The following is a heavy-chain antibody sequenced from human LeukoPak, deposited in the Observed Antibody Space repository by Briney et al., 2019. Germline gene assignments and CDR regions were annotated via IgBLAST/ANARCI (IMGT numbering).Heavy chain of an antibody. CDR1: GFTFSSYG. CDR2: IWYDGSKK. D-gene: IGHD2-8*02. V-gene: IGHV3-33*08. J-gene: IGHJ4*02. CDR3: AREVPGGRFDY. Sequence: GGSLRLSCAASGFTFSSYGMHWVRQAPGKGLEWVAVIWYDGSKKYYADSVKGRFTSSRDNSKNTLSLEMNSLRAEDTAVYYCAREVPGGRFDYWGQGTLVTVSS.